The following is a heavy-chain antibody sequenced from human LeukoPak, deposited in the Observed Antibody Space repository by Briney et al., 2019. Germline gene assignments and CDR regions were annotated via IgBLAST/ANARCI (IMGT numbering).Heavy chain of an antibody. Sequence: ASVKVSCKVSGYTLTELSMHWVRQAPGKGLEWMGGFDPEDGETIYAQKFQGRVTMTEDTSTDTAYMELSSLRSEDTAVYYCATKGVRYPTFDYWDQGTLVTVSS. CDR3: ATKGVRYPTFDY. CDR2: FDPEDGET. CDR1: GYTLTELS. D-gene: IGHD3-10*01. J-gene: IGHJ4*02. V-gene: IGHV1-24*01.